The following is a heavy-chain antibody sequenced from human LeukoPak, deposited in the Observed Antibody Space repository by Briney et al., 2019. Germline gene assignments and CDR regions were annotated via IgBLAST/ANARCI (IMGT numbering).Heavy chain of an antibody. CDR2: FDPEDGET. CDR3: ATAGAYLTVAAIDY. D-gene: IGHD6-19*01. Sequence: ASVKVSCKVSGYTLTELSMHWVRQAPGKGLEWMGGFDPEDGETIYAQKFQGRVTMTEDTSTDTAYMELSSLRSEDTAVYYCATAGAYLTVAAIDYWGQGTLVTVSS. CDR1: GYTLTELS. V-gene: IGHV1-24*01. J-gene: IGHJ4*02.